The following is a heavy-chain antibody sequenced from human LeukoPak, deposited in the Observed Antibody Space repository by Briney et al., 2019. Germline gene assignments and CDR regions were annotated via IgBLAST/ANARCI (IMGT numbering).Heavy chain of an antibody. V-gene: IGHV4-4*07. CDR3: AREVVVATWSVENYYYYMDV. Sequence: KTSETLSLTCTVSGGSISSYYWSWIRQPAGKGLEWIGRIYTSGSTNYNPSLKSRVTMSVDTSKNQFSLKLSSVTAADTAVYYCAREVVVATWSVENYYYYMDVWGKGTTVSISS. CDR2: IYTSGST. J-gene: IGHJ6*03. CDR1: GGSISSYY. D-gene: IGHD5-12*01.